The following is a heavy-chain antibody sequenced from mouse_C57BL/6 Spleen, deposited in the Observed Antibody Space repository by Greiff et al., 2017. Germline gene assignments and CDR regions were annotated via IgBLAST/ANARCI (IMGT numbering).Heavy chain of an antibody. D-gene: IGHD2-5*01. Sequence: VQLQQSGPELVKPGASVKISCKASGYAFSSSWMNWVKQRPGKGLEWIGRMYPGDGDTNYNGKFKGKATLTADKSSSTAYMQLSSLTSEDSAVYFCARWDSYYSNYGYWGQGTTLTVSS. CDR3: ARWDSYYSNYGY. CDR1: GYAFSSSW. CDR2: MYPGDGDT. J-gene: IGHJ2*01. V-gene: IGHV1-82*01.